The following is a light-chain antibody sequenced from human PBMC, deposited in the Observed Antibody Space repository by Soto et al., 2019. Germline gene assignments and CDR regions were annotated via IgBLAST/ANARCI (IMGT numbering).Light chain of an antibody. J-gene: IGKJ1*01. V-gene: IGKV1-5*01. CDR3: QQYNSYPWT. CDR2: DAS. Sequence: DIQMTQSPATLSASVGDRVTITCRASQSVSSWLAWYQQKPGTAPKLLIYDASSLESGVPSRFSGRGARTEFTLTISSVQPDDFATYYCQQYNSYPWTFGQGTKVEIK. CDR1: QSVSSW.